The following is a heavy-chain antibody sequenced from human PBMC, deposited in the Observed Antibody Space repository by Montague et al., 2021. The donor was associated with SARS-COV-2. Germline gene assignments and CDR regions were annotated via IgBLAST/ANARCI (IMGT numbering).Heavy chain of an antibody. Sequence: SETLSLTCTVSGGSISSGAYYWGWIRQPPGKGLEWIGCIYYSGRTYYNPSLKSRATISVDTSKNQFSLQLSSVTAADTAVYYCARHQPYYELLTGNPFDVWGQGTMVTVSS. CDR2: IYYSGRT. J-gene: IGHJ3*01. CDR3: ARHQPYYELLTGNPFDV. D-gene: IGHD3-9*01. CDR1: GGSISSGAYY. V-gene: IGHV4-39*01.